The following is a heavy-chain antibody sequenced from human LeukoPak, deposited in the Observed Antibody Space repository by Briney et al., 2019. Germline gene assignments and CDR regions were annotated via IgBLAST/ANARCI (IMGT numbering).Heavy chain of an antibody. J-gene: IGHJ4*02. V-gene: IGHV4-34*01. CDR3: AREDDYGDYFDY. D-gene: IGHD4-17*01. CDR2: INHSGST. CDR1: GGSFSGYY. Sequence: SETLSLTCAVYGGSFSGYYWSWIRQPPGKGREWIGEINHSGSTNYNPSLKSRVTISVDTSKNQFSLKLSSVTAADTAVYYCAREDDYGDYFDYWGQGTLVTVSS.